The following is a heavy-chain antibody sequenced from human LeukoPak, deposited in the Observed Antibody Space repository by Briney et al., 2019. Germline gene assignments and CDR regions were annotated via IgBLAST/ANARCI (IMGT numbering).Heavy chain of an antibody. J-gene: IGHJ4*02. Sequence: GGSLRLSCAASGXTLSAHGMHWVRQAPGKGLEWLAVIWYDGNTKYCSDSVKGRFTISRDSSKNTLYLEMNSLRAEDTAVYYCARDEVITFRLFDHWGQGTLVTVSS. D-gene: IGHD1-14*01. V-gene: IGHV3-33*01. CDR1: GXTLSAHG. CDR2: IWYDGNTK. CDR3: ARDEVITFRLFDH.